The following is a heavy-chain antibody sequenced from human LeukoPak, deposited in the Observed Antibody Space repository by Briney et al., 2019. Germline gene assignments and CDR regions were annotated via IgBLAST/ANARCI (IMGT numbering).Heavy chain of an antibody. Sequence: ASVKVSCKASGYTFTSYDINWVRQATGQGLEWMGWMNPNSGNTGYAQKFQGRVTMTRNTSISTAYMELSSLRSEDTAVYYCAIGDYSSSWYAYYYYGMDVWGQGTTVTVSS. J-gene: IGHJ6*02. CDR1: GYTFTSYD. D-gene: IGHD6-13*01. V-gene: IGHV1-8*01. CDR3: AIGDYSSSWYAYYYYGMDV. CDR2: MNPNSGNT.